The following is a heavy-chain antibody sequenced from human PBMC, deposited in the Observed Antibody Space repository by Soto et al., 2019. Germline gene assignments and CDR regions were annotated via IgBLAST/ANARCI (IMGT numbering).Heavy chain of an antibody. D-gene: IGHD2-15*01. CDR2: INHSGST. J-gene: IGHJ4*02. CDR3: ARTVKYCSGGSCVDKLDY. CDR1: GGSFSGYY. Sequence: SETLSLTCAVYGGSFSGYYWSWIRQPPGKGLEWIGEINHSGSTNYNPSLKSRVTISVDTSKNQFSLKLSSVTAADTAVYYCARTVKYCSGGSCVDKLDYWGQGTLVTVSS. V-gene: IGHV4-34*01.